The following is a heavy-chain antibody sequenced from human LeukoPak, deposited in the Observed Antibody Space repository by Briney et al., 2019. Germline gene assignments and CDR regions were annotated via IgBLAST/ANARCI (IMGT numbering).Heavy chain of an antibody. CDR3: ARGRPHGNDY. Sequence: GGSLRLSCTASKFTFSHYGMQWVRQAPGKGLEWVAVISSDGGTKIYADSVKGRFTLSRDNSINTLDLQMNSLRAEDTAVYYCARGRPHGNDYWGQGTLVTVSS. J-gene: IGHJ4*02. CDR2: ISSDGGTK. D-gene: IGHD4-23*01. CDR1: KFTFSHYG. V-gene: IGHV3-30*03.